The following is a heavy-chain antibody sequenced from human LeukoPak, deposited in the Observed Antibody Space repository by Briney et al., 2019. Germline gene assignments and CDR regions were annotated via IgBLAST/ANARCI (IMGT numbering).Heavy chain of an antibody. V-gene: IGHV3-7*01. D-gene: IGHD6-13*01. CDR3: AREWQGGIAAAGTRIEGDY. CDR1: GICVSGYL. Sequence: PGGSLRLSCAVSGICVSGYLMTWVRHAPGEGLEWVANIKQDGSEKNYVDSVKGRFTISRDNAENSLFLQMNSLRVEDTAVYYCAREWQGGIAAAGTRIEGDYWGQGTLVAVSS. CDR2: IKQDGSEK. J-gene: IGHJ4*02.